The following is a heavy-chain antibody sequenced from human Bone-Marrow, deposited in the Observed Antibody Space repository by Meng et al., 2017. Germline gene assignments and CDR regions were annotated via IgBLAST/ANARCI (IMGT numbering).Heavy chain of an antibody. D-gene: IGHD5-12*01. Sequence: HVQVQQWGAGLLKPSETLSLTCAVYGGFFSGYYWSWIRQPPGKGLEWIGEINHSGSTNYNPSLKSRVTISVDTSKNQFSLKLSSVTAADTAVYYCARAKRIYSGYGWWFDPWGQGTLVTVSS. CDR3: ARAKRIYSGYGWWFDP. V-gene: IGHV4-34*01. CDR2: INHSGST. J-gene: IGHJ5*02. CDR1: GGFFSGYY.